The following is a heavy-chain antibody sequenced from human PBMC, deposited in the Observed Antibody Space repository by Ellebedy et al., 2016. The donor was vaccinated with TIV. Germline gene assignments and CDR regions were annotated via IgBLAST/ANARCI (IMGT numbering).Heavy chain of an antibody. CDR1: GGSISSGSYY. J-gene: IGHJ4*02. Sequence: SETLSLXCTVFGGSISSGSYYWSWIRQPPGQGLEWIGYINYSGRTYYNPSLKSPVTISLDTSTNQFSLKLSSLTAADTAVYYCARGDSSGYIFDFWGQGTLVTVSS. CDR3: ARGDSSGYIFDF. CDR2: INYSGRT. D-gene: IGHD3-22*01. V-gene: IGHV4-30-4*01.